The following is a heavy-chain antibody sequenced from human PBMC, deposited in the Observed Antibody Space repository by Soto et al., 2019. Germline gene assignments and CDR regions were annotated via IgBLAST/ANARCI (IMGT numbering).Heavy chain of an antibody. CDR1: GFSLSTTGVG. J-gene: IGHJ4*02. Sequence: SGPTLVNPTHTLTLTCTFSGFSLSTTGVGVGWIRQPPGEALEWLALIYWHDDKRYSPSLKSRLTITKDASKNQVVLTMTDVDPVDTATYYCAHRGGAAVGLYYFDYWGPGTLVTVSP. V-gene: IGHV2-5*01. D-gene: IGHD6-13*01. CDR3: AHRGGAAVGLYYFDY. CDR2: IYWHDDK.